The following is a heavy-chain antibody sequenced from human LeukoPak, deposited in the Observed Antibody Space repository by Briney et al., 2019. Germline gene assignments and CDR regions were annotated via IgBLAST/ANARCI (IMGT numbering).Heavy chain of an antibody. J-gene: IGHJ6*03. V-gene: IGHV3-74*01. CDR1: GFTFSSYW. D-gene: IGHD3-22*01. Sequence: GGSLRLSCAASGFTFSSYWMHWVRQAPGKGLVWVSRINSDGSSTSYADSVKGRFTISRDNAKNTLYLQMNSLRAEDTAVYYCARVASGYFYDSSGWTNYYYMDVWGKGTTVTISS. CDR3: ARVASGYFYDSSGWTNYYYMDV. CDR2: INSDGSST.